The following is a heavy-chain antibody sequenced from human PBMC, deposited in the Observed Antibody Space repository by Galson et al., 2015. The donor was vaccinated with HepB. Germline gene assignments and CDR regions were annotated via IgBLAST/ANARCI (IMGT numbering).Heavy chain of an antibody. CDR3: ARGRLYSSGWYWEYFQH. V-gene: IGHV1-3*01. D-gene: IGHD6-19*01. Sequence: SGYTFTSYAMHWVRQAPGQRLEWMGWINAGNGNTKYSQKFQGRVTITRDTSASTAYMELSSLRSEDTAVYYCARGRLYSSGWYWEYFQHWGQGTLVTVSS. CDR1: GYTFTSYA. CDR2: INAGNGNT. J-gene: IGHJ1*01.